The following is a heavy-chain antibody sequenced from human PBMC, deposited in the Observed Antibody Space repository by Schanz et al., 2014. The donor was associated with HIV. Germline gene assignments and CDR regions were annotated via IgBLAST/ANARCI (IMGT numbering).Heavy chain of an antibody. V-gene: IGHV3-30*18. D-gene: IGHD4-17*01. Sequence: QVQLVESGGGVVQPGRSLRLSCAGSGLTFSSYGMHWVRQAPGKGLEWVAVISYDGSNKYYADSVKGRFTISRDNSKNTLYLQMNSLRAEDTAVYYCAKDWAFYGDFVHYYYGVDVWGQGTTVTVSS. J-gene: IGHJ6*02. CDR1: GLTFSSYG. CDR3: AKDWAFYGDFVHYYYGVDV. CDR2: ISYDGSNK.